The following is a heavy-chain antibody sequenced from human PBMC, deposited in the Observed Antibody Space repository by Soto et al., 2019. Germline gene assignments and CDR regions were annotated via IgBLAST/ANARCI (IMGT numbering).Heavy chain of an antibody. J-gene: IGHJ5*02. V-gene: IGHV4-34*01. Sequence: SETLSLTCAVYGVSFSDSHWIWIRQSPGKGLEWIAEIDHNGNTNYNPSLKSRLTMSLDTSRNQFSLRLASVTAADTAVYYCARGIRSPWPWGQGTLVTVSS. CDR1: GVSFSDSH. D-gene: IGHD4-17*01. CDR3: ARGIRSPWP. CDR2: IDHNGNT.